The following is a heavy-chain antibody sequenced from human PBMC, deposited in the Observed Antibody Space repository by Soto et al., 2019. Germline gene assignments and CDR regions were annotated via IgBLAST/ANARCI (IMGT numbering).Heavy chain of an antibody. CDR3: AREVVGQTYYFDY. Sequence: EVQLVETGGGLIQPGGSLRLSCAASGFTVSSNYMSWVRQAPGKGLEWVSVIYSGGSTYYADSVKGRFTISRDNSKNTLYLQMNSLRADDTAVYYCAREVVGQTYYFDYWGQGTLVTVSS. D-gene: IGHD2-15*01. J-gene: IGHJ4*02. CDR2: IYSGGST. V-gene: IGHV3-53*02. CDR1: GFTVSSNY.